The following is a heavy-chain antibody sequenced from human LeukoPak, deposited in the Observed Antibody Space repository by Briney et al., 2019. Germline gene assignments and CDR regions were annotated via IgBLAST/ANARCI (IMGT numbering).Heavy chain of an antibody. J-gene: IGHJ6*02. Sequence: GASVKVSCTASGYTFTSYDINWVRQATGQGLEWMGWMNPNSGNTGYAQKFQGRVTMTRNTSISTAYMELSSLRSEDTAVYYCARRASRYYYYGMDVWGQGTTITVSS. V-gene: IGHV1-8*01. CDR2: MNPNSGNT. CDR3: ARRASRYYYYGMDV. CDR1: GYTFTSYD.